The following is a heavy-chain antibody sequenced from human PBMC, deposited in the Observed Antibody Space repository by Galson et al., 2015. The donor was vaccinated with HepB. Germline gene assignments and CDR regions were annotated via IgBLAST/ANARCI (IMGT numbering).Heavy chain of an antibody. J-gene: IGHJ4*02. CDR1: GFTFSSYS. CDR2: ISSSSSTI. V-gene: IGHV3-48*01. Sequence: SLRLSCAASGFTFSSYSMNWVRQAPGKGLEWVSYISSSSSTIYYADSVKGRFTISRDNAKNSLYLQMNSLRAEDTAVYYCAREGGSGWYRGGYYWGQGTLVIVSS. CDR3: AREGGSGWYRGGYY. D-gene: IGHD6-19*01.